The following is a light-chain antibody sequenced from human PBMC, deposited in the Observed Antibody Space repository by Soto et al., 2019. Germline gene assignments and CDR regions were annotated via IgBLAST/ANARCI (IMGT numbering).Light chain of an antibody. CDR2: AGS. CDR3: QQTLRFPPT. V-gene: IGKV1-12*01. CDR1: QASDRW. J-gene: IGKJ1*01. Sequence: IQLTQSPSSVSASVGDRVTITCRASQASDRWSACYQQKPMEAPNLLIVAGSLLPGRGPPTCSGGGARTDIPLIISSLHPDDFATYYCQQTLRFPPTFGQGTKVDI.